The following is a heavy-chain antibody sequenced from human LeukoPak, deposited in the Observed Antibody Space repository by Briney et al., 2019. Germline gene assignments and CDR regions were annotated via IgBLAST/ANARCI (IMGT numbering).Heavy chain of an antibody. J-gene: IGHJ3*02. CDR2: INPNSGGT. V-gene: IGHV1-2*02. D-gene: IGHD2-15*01. CDR3: AREPDIVVVVGREEAFDI. Sequence: GASVKVSCKASGYTFTGYYMHWVRQAPGQGLEWMGWINPNSGGTNYAKKFQGRVTMTRDTSISTAYMELSRLRSDDTAVYYCAREPDIVVVVGREEAFDIWGQGTMVTVSS. CDR1: GYTFTGYY.